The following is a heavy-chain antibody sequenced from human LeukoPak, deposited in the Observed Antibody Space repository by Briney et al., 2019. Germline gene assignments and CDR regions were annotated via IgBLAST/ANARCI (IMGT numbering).Heavy chain of an antibody. D-gene: IGHD1-26*01. CDR2: ISSSSSTI. V-gene: IGHV3-48*01. J-gene: IGHJ4*02. CDR3: ARAGWELLY. Sequence: GGSLRLSCAASGFTFSSYSMNWVRQAPGKGLEWVSYISSSSSTIYYADSVRGRFTISRDNAKNSLYLQMNSLRAEDTAVYYCARAGWELLYWGQGTLVTVSS. CDR1: GFTFSSYS.